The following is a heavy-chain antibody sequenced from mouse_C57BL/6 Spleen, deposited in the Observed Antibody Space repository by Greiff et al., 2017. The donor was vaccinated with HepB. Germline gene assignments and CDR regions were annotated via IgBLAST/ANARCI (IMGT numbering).Heavy chain of an antibody. CDR1: GYAFTNYL. CDR2: INPGSGGT. D-gene: IGHD2-1*01. V-gene: IGHV1-54*01. Sequence: QVQLQQSGAELVRPGTSVKVSCKASGYAFTNYLIEWVKQRPGQGLEWIGVINPGSGGTNYNEKFKGKATLTADKSSSTAYMQLSSLTSEDSAVYFCARHGGNSLAYWDQGTLVTVSA. J-gene: IGHJ3*01. CDR3: ARHGGNSLAY.